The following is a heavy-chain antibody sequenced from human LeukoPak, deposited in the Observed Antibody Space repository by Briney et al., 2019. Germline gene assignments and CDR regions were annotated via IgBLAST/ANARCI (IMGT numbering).Heavy chain of an antibody. CDR2: ISYDGSDK. Sequence: GGSLRLSCAASGFIFNNYAMHWVRQAPGKGLEWVAVISYDGSDKYYADSVKGRFTISRDNSKNTLYLQMNSLRPEDTAVYYCVSFYETYWGRGTLVTVSS. CDR3: VSFYETY. D-gene: IGHD2/OR15-2a*01. CDR1: GFIFNNYA. V-gene: IGHV3-30*04. J-gene: IGHJ4*02.